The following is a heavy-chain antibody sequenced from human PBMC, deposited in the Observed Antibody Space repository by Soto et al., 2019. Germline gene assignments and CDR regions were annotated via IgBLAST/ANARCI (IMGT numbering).Heavy chain of an antibody. V-gene: IGHV3-9*01. J-gene: IGHJ4*02. D-gene: IGHD2-8*02. CDR1: GFTFDDYA. Sequence: QPGGSLRLSCAASGFTFDDYAMHWVRQAPGKGLEWVSGISWNSGSIGYADSVKGRFTISRDNAKNSLYLQLNSLRAEDTAVYFCAKGSCFTGASCNVASFVFWRQGTLVTV. CDR3: AKGSCFTGASCNVASFVF. CDR2: ISWNSGSI.